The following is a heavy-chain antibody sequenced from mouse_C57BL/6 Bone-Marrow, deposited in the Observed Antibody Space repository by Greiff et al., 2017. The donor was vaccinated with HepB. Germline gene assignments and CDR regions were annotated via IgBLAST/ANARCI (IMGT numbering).Heavy chain of an antibody. CDR3: AKGGNYGGAMGY. J-gene: IGHJ4*01. CDR2: IDPSDSET. V-gene: IGHV1-52*01. D-gene: IGHD2-1*01. CDR1: GYTFPSYW. Sequence: VQLQQSGAELVRPGSSVKLPCKASGYTFPSYWTHWVKQKPIQGLEWMGNIDPSDSETHYNQKFKDKATLTVDKSSSTAYMQLSSLTSEDSAVYYCAKGGNYGGAMGYWGQGTSVTVSS.